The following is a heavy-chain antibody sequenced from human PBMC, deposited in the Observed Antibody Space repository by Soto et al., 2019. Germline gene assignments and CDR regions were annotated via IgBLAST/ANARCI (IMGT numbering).Heavy chain of an antibody. CDR2: ISGGGDNI. Sequence: EVQLLESGGDLVQPGGSLRLSCAASGFTFHTFAMSWVRQAPGKGLEWVSTISGGGDNIYYPESLKGRFNISRDNSQNTLFLQMNSLRVEDTAVYYCAKSPGVVGHPGYFHHWGQGTLVSVSA. CDR1: GFTFHTFA. CDR3: AKSPGVVGHPGYFHH. D-gene: IGHD1-26*01. J-gene: IGHJ1*01. V-gene: IGHV3-23*01.